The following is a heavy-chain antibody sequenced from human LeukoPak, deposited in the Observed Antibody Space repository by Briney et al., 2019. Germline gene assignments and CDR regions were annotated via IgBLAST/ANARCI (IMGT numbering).Heavy chain of an antibody. D-gene: IGHD2-15*01. Sequence: PGGSLRLSCAASGFTFSYYWVTWVRQAPGKGLEWVAHIKQDGSEKYYVDSVKGRFTISRDNAKNSLYLQMNSLRAEDTAVYYCARDRGVYCSSGTCEAPYWGQGTLVTVSS. V-gene: IGHV3-7*05. CDR3: ARDRGVYCSSGTCEAPY. CDR2: IKQDGSEK. J-gene: IGHJ4*02. CDR1: GFTFSYYW.